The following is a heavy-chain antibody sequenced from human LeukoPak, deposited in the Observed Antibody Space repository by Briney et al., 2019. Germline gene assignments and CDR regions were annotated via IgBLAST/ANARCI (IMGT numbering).Heavy chain of an antibody. CDR2: ISSSGGST. V-gene: IGHV3-23*01. D-gene: IGHD2-2*02. CDR3: ASGVEMYCSSTSCYMEPFDY. J-gene: IGHJ4*02. Sequence: GGSLRLSCAASGFTFSSYAMSWVRQAPGKGLEWVSAISSSGGSTYYADSVKGRFTISRDNSKNTLYLQMNSLRAEDTAVYYCASGVEMYCSSTSCYMEPFDYWGQGTLVTVSS. CDR1: GFTFSSYA.